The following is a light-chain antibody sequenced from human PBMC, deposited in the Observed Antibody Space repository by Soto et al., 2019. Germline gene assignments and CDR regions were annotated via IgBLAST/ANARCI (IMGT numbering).Light chain of an antibody. J-gene: IGLJ1*01. CDR1: NNDVGGYSY. CDR2: EVS. CDR3: SSYTRTSTYV. V-gene: IGLV2-14*01. Sequence: QSVLTQPASVSGSPGQSITISCTGTNNDVGGYSYVSWYQQHPGKAPKLMIYEVSNRPSGVSNRFSASKSGNTASLTISGLQAEDEADYYCSSYTRTSTYVFGTGTKVTVL.